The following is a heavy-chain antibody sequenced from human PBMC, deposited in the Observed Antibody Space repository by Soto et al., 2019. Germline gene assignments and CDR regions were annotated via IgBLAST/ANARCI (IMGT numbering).Heavy chain of an antibody. CDR3: ARVEAGPSPIAARRYYFDY. J-gene: IGHJ4*02. CDR2: ISAYNGTT. D-gene: IGHD6-6*01. V-gene: IGHV1-18*04. CDR1: GYTFTSYA. Sequence: QVQLLQSGAEVKKPWASVKVSCKTSGYTFTSYAISWVRQAPGQGLEWLGWISAYNGTTNYAQKLHGRVTMTTDTSTGTAYMDLRSLRSDDTALYYCARVEAGPSPIAARRYYFDYWGQGTLVTVSS.